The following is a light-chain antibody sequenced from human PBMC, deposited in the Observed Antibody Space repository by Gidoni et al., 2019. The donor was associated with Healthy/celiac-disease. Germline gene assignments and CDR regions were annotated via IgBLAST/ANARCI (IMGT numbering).Light chain of an antibody. Sequence: DIVMTQSPDSLAVSLGEGATINCKSSQTVFYSSNNMTYLAWYQQKPGQPPKLLIYWASTRESGVPDRFSGSGSGTEFNLTISSLQAEDVAVYYCQQHYSTPFTFXPXTRVDIK. CDR3: QQHYSTPFT. V-gene: IGKV4-1*01. CDR1: QTVFYSSNNMTY. J-gene: IGKJ3*01. CDR2: WAS.